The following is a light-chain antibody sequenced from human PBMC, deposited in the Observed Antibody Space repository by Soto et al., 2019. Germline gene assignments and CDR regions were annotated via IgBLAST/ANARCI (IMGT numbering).Light chain of an antibody. CDR2: DVS. CDR3: QQRRSWPLT. V-gene: IGKV3-11*01. Sequence: EIVLTQSPATLSLSPGESATLSCRASQSMSDFLAWYQHKPGQSPRLLIYDVSRRATGIPVRFSGSGSGTDFTLTISSLEPEDFGVYYCQQRRSWPLTFGGGTKVEIK. CDR1: QSMSDF. J-gene: IGKJ4*01.